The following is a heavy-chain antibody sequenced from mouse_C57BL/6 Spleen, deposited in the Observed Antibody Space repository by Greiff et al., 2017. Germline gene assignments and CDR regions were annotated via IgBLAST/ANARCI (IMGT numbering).Heavy chain of an antibody. CDR2: IWSGGST. D-gene: IGHD1-1*01. J-gene: IGHJ2*01. Sequence: QVQLQQSGPGLVQPSQSLSITCTVSGFSLTSYGVHWVRQSPGKGLEWLGVIWSGGSTDYNAAFISRLSISKDNSKSQVFFKMNSLQADDTAIYYCARNGGYYYGSSSYFDYWGQGTTLTVSS. CDR1: GFSLTSYG. CDR3: ARNGGYYYGSSSYFDY. V-gene: IGHV2-2*01.